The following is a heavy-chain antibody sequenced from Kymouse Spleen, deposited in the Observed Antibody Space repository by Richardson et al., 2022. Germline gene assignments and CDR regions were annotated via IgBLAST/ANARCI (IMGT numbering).Heavy chain of an antibody. V-gene: IGHV3-21*03. CDR2: ISSSSSYI. CDR1: GFTFSSYS. D-gene: IGHD3-9*01. J-gene: IGHJ1*01. Sequence: EVQLVESGGGLVKPGGSLRLSCAASGFTFSSYSMNWVRQAPGKGLEWVSSISSSSSYIYYADSVKGRFTISRDNAKNSLYLQMNSLRAEDTAVYYCARDYDILTGYEYFQHWGQGTLVTVSS. CDR3: ARDYDILTGYEYFQH.